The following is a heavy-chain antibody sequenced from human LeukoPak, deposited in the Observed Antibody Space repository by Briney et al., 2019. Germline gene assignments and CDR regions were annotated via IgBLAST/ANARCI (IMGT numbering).Heavy chain of an antibody. Sequence: GGSLRLSCAASGFTFSGFRMTWVRQAPGKGLEWVANIKPDGTEQYYVDSLKGRFTISRDNAKNSLYLQINSLRAEDTAVYYCTRTSVAAAGDYWGQGTLVTVSS. CDR1: GFTFSGFR. V-gene: IGHV3-7*04. CDR3: TRTSVAAAGDY. D-gene: IGHD6-13*01. CDR2: IKPDGTEQ. J-gene: IGHJ4*02.